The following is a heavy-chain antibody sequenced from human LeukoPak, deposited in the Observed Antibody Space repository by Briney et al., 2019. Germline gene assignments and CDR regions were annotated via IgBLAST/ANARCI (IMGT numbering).Heavy chain of an antibody. V-gene: IGHV4-34*01. CDR3: ARVRGIAVAGTNAFDI. D-gene: IGHD6-19*01. Sequence: PSETLSLTCAVYGGSFSGYYWSWIRQPPGKGLEWIGEINHSGSTNYNPSLMSRVTISVDTSKNQFSLKLSSVTAADTAVYYCARVRGIAVAGTNAFDIWGQGTMVTVSS. CDR1: GGSFSGYY. J-gene: IGHJ3*02. CDR2: INHSGST.